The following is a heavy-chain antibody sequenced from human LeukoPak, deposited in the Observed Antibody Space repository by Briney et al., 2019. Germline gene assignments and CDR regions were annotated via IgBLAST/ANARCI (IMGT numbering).Heavy chain of an antibody. CDR3: ARAIRKPIVSYYYYYMDV. J-gene: IGHJ6*03. CDR1: GGSISSGSYY. D-gene: IGHD2-2*02. CDR2: IYTSGST. Sequence: PSQTLSLTCTVSGGSISSGSYYWSWIRQPAGKGLEWIGRIYTSGSTNYNPSLKSRVTISVDTSKNQFSLKLSSVTAADTAVYYRARAIRKPIVSYYYYYMDVWGKGTTVTVSS. V-gene: IGHV4-61*02.